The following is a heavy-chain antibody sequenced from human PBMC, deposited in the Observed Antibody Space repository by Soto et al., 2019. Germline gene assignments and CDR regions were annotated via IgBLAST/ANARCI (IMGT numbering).Heavy chain of an antibody. Sequence: QVQLQASGPGLVQPSGTLSLTCAVSGDSINNSHWWSWVRQTPGKGLEWIGETYHSGTTNYNPSLKTRVTISIDKSKNQFSLKMNSVTAADTAVYYCAREVNSSPARGTNWVDPWGQGTLVTVSS. D-gene: IGHD6-13*01. J-gene: IGHJ5*02. CDR1: GDSINNSHW. CDR2: TYHSGTT. CDR3: AREVNSSPARGTNWVDP. V-gene: IGHV4-4*02.